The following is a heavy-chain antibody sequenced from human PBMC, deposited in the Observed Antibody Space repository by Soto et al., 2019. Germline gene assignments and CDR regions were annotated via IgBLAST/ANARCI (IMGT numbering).Heavy chain of an antibody. CDR2: ITNTGGDS. CDR1: GFTFSNNA. D-gene: IGHD3-10*01. Sequence: EVQLLESGGGLVQPGGSLRLSCAASGFTFSNNAMTWVRQAPGKGLEWVSVITNTGGDSLYADSVKGRFTISRDNFKNTLYLQMNSLRAEDTAIYYCARASGESYPGSRVFDSWGQGTRVTVSS. J-gene: IGHJ4*02. V-gene: IGHV3-23*01. CDR3: ARASGESYPGSRVFDS.